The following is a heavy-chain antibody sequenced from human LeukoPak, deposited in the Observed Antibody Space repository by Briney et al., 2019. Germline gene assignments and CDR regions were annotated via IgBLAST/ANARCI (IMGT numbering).Heavy chain of an antibody. CDR3: ARQVKEYFDWLPRGHFDH. D-gene: IGHD3-9*01. Sequence: SETLSLTCAVYGGSFSGYYWSWIRQPPGKGLEWIGEINHSGSTNYNPSLKSRVTISVDTSKNQFSLKLDSVMAADTAKYFCARQVKEYFDWLPRGHFDHWGQGVLVSVSS. J-gene: IGHJ4*02. V-gene: IGHV4-34*01. CDR1: GGSFSGYY. CDR2: INHSGST.